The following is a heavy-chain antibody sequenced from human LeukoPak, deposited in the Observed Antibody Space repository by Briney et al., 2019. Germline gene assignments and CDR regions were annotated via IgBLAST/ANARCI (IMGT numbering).Heavy chain of an antibody. V-gene: IGHV3-7*01. J-gene: IGHJ4*02. D-gene: IGHD2-15*01. CDR1: GGSFSGYY. CDR2: IKEDGSEK. CDR3: ARGGWPFDY. Sequence: ETLSLTCAVYGGSFSGYYWSWIRQAPGKGLEWVANIKEDGSEKYYVDSVKGRFTISRDNAKNSLYLQMNSLRAEDTAVYYCARGGWPFDYWGQGTLVTVSS.